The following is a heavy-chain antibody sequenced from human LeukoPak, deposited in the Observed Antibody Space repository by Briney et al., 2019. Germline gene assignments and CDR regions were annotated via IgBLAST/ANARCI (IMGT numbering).Heavy chain of an antibody. J-gene: IGHJ5*02. V-gene: IGHV1-2*02. CDR2: INANSGDT. CDR3: ARDDFWSGYKNLNWFDP. CDR1: GYTFTGYY. D-gene: IGHD3-3*01. Sequence: GASVKVSCKASGYTFTGYYMHWVRQAPGQGLEWMGWINANSGDTNYVQKFQGRVTMTRDTSISTAHMELSRLRSDDTAVYYCARDDFWSGYKNLNWFDPWGQGTLVTVSS.